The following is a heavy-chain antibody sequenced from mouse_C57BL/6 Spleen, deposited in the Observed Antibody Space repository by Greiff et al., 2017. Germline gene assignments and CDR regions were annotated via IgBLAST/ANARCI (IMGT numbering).Heavy chain of an antibody. D-gene: IGHD1-1*01. CDR1: GFNIKNTY. CDR3: ARARIGYGSSFDY. V-gene: IGHV14-3*01. CDR2: IDPANGNT. J-gene: IGHJ2*01. Sequence: VQLQQSVAELVRPGASVKLSCTASGFNIKNTYMHWVKQRPEQGLERIGRIDPANGNTKYAPKFQGKATITADTSSNTAYLQLSSLTSEDTAIYYGARARIGYGSSFDYWGQGTTLTVSS.